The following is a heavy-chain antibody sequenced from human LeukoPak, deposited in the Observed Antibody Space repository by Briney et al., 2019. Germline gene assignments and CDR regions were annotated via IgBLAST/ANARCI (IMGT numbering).Heavy chain of an antibody. D-gene: IGHD3-22*01. CDR2: ISSSSYI. J-gene: IGHJ4*02. CDR3: ARGYDSGYYDYFDY. V-gene: IGHV3-69-1*01. Sequence: GGTLRLSCAASGFIFSDFYMSWVRQAPGKGLEWVSSISSSSYIYYADSVKGRFTISRDNAKNSLYLQMNSLRAEDTAVYYCARGYDSGYYDYFDYWGQGALVTVSS. CDR1: GFIFSDFY.